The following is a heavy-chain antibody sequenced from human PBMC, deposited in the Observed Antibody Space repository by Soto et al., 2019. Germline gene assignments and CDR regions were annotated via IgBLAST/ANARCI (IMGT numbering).Heavy chain of an antibody. D-gene: IGHD2-15*01. J-gene: IGHJ4*02. Sequence: GGSLRLSCAASGFTFNNFAMTWVRQAPGKGLEWVSSICGNDGKTHYADSVKGRFTVSRDNSKNTLYLQMNTLKAEDAALYYCAKNIGPSGTCYSANDFWGQGTLVTVSS. CDR1: GFTFNNFA. V-gene: IGHV3-23*01. CDR2: ICGNDGKT. CDR3: AKNIGPSGTCYSANDF.